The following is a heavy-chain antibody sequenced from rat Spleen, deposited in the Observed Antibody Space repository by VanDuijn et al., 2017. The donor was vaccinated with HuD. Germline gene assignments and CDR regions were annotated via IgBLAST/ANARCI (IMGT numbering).Heavy chain of an antibody. CDR1: GFSLSSNW. Sequence: EVQLAESGGGLVQPGSPLKLSCAASGFSLSSNWLNWIRQAPGKGLEWIGEINKDSTTINYTPSLKDKFTISRDNAQNTLYLQMNKVGSEDTAIYYCARGGYNNYDYWGQGVKVTVSS. D-gene: IGHD1-10*01. CDR3: ARGGYNNYDY. V-gene: IGHV4-2*01. J-gene: IGHJ2*01. CDR2: INKDSTTI.